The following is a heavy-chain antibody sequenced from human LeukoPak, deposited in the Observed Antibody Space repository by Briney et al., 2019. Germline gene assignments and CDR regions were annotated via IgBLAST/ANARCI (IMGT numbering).Heavy chain of an antibody. D-gene: IGHD2-21*02. CDR2: ISSSGSTI. Sequence: GGSLRLSCAASGFTFSSYEMNWVRQAPGKGLEWVSYISSSGSTIYYADSVKGRFTISRDNAKNSLYLQMNGLRAEDTAVYYCARDPGCGGDCRGGPFDYWGQGTLVTVSS. CDR1: GFTFSSYE. J-gene: IGHJ4*02. V-gene: IGHV3-48*03. CDR3: ARDPGCGGDCRGGPFDY.